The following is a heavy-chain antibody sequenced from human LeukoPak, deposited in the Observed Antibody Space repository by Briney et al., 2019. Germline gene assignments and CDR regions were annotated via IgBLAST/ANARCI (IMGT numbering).Heavy chain of an antibody. CDR2: IYYSGST. V-gene: IGHV4-39*01. CDR1: GGSISSSSHY. CDR3: ARHDCITTACYYFYGMDV. D-gene: IGHD3-10*01. J-gene: IGHJ6*02. Sequence: PSETLSLTCTVSGGSISSSSHYWGWIRQPPGKGPEWIGSIYYSGSTYYNPSLESRVTISVDTSKNQFSLKLSSVTATDTAVYYCARHDCITTACYYFYGMDVWGQGTTVTVSS.